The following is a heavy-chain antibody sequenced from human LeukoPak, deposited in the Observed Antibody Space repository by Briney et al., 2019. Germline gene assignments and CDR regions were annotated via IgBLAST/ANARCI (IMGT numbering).Heavy chain of an antibody. CDR1: GYSFSNYW. Sequence: GESLKISCKISGYSFSNYWIVWVRQMPGKGLEWMGIIYPGDSDTRISPSFQGQVSISADKSINTAYLQWDSLKASDTAMYYCARRADPRAGWLDPWGQGTLVTVSS. CDR2: IYPGDSDT. V-gene: IGHV5-51*01. J-gene: IGHJ5*02. D-gene: IGHD4/OR15-4a*01. CDR3: ARRADPRAGWLDP.